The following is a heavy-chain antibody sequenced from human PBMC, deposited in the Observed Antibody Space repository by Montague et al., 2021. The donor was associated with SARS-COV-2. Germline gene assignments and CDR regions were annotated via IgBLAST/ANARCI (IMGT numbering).Heavy chain of an antibody. CDR3: ARVGRQQLVRLSGMDV. D-gene: IGHD6-13*01. V-gene: IGHV4-39*07. Sequence: SETLSLTCTVSGGSISSSSYYWVWIRQPPGKGLDWIMSIYCSGSTYYNLSLQSRITISVSTSKNPFSLKLSSVTAADTAVYYCARVGRQQLVRLSGMDVWGQGTTVTVSS. J-gene: IGHJ6*02. CDR1: GGSISSSSYY. CDR2: IYCSGST.